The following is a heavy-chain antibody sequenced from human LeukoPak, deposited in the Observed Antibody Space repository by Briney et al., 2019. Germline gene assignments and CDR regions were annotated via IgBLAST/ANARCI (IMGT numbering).Heavy chain of an antibody. D-gene: IGHD2-21*01. Sequence: SETLSLTCTVSGASINNYYWGWIRQSAGKGLEWIGRIYTNGNTNYSPSLGGRVTMSVDTSKSQFYLRLSSVTAADTAVFYCARGAKSHDGDGYYLDYWGQGILVTVAS. CDR2: IYTNGNT. CDR3: ARGAKSHDGDGYYLDY. CDR1: GASINNYY. V-gene: IGHV4-4*07. J-gene: IGHJ4*02.